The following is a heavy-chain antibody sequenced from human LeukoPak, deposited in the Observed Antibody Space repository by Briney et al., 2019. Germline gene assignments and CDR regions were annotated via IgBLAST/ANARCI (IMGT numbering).Heavy chain of an antibody. CDR3: ARGPYYDSWSGAGY. J-gene: IGHJ4*02. CDR2: IVVGSGNT. CDR1: GFTFTSSA. D-gene: IGHD3-3*01. Sequence: SVKVSCKASGFTFTSSAVQWVRQARGQRLEWIGWIVVGSGNTNYAQKLQGRVTMTTDTSTSTAYMELRSLRSDDTAVYYCARGPYYDSWSGAGYWGQGTLVTVSS. V-gene: IGHV1-58*01.